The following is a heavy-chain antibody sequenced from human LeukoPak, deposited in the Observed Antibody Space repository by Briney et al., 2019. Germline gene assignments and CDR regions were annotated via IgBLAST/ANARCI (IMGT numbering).Heavy chain of an antibody. CDR3: AREYSSSWSYNTFDY. CDR1: GFTFSSYA. V-gene: IGHV3-30*04. CDR2: ISYDGSNK. Sequence: GGSLRLSCAASGFTFSSYAMHWVRQAPGKGLEWVAVISYDGSNKYYADSVKGRFTISRDNSKNTLYLQMNSLRAEDTAVYYRAREYSSSWSYNTFDYWGQGTLVTVSS. J-gene: IGHJ4*02. D-gene: IGHD6-13*01.